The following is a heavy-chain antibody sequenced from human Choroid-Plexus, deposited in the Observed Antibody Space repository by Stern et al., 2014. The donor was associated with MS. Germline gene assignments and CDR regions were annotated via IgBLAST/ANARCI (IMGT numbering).Heavy chain of an antibody. V-gene: IGHV3-30*18. CDR1: GFSFSSFG. D-gene: IGHD2/OR15-2a*01. CDR3: AKDRQYLTFFFDF. CDR2: ISYDGSK. J-gene: IGHJ4*02. Sequence: DQLVESGGGVVQPGRPLRLSCAASGFSFSSFGMHWGRQAPGKGLEWVALISYDGSKDYADSVKGRFAISRDNSKNTLYLQMNSLRAEDTAVYYCAKDRQYLTFFFDFWGQGSLVTVSS.